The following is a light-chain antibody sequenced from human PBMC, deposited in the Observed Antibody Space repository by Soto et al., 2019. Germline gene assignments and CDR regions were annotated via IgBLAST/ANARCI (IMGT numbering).Light chain of an antibody. J-gene: IGKJ1*01. CDR2: GAS. CDR3: LQDYNSPRT. Sequence: AIQMTQSPSSLSASVGDRVTITCRASQGIRDDLGWYQHQPGKAPKLLIYGASNLQSGVPSRFSGRGSGTDFTLPIRSLQPEDFATYYCLQDYNSPRTFGQGTKVESK. V-gene: IGKV1-6*01. CDR1: QGIRDD.